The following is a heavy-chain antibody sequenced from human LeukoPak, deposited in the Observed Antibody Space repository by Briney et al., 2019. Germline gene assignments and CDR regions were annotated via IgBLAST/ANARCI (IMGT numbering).Heavy chain of an antibody. Sequence: VSVKVSCKASGYTFTGYYMHWVRQAPGQGLEWMGRINPNSGGTNYAQKFQGRVTMTRDTSISTAYMELSRLRSDDTAVYYCARGRIAVAGTRWFDPWGQGTLVTLSS. D-gene: IGHD6-19*01. CDR1: GYTFTGYY. CDR2: INPNSGGT. V-gene: IGHV1-2*06. CDR3: ARGRIAVAGTRWFDP. J-gene: IGHJ5*02.